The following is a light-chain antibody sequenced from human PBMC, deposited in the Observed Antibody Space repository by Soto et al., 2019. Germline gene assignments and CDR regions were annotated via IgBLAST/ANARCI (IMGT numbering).Light chain of an antibody. CDR1: KSVGSN. CDR2: DAS. CDR3: QQYNSWPPDRT. V-gene: IGKV3-15*01. Sequence: EIVMTQSPATLSVSPGERATLSCRASKSVGSNFAWYQQKPGQAPRLLIYDASSRATGIPARFSGSGSGTEFTLTISSLQSEDFAIYFCQQYNSWPPDRTFGQGTKVEIK. J-gene: IGKJ1*01.